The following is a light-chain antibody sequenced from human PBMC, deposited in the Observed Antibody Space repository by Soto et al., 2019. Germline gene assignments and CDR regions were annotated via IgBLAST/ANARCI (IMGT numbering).Light chain of an antibody. J-gene: IGKJ2*01. Sequence: EIVLTQSPGTLSLSPGERATLSCRASQSVSSSYLAWYQQKPGQAPRLLIYGASSRATGIPYRFSGGGSGTDFTLTISRLAPEDFAVYYCQQYGSSPPYTFGQGTKLEIK. V-gene: IGKV3-20*01. CDR2: GAS. CDR1: QSVSSSY. CDR3: QQYGSSPPYT.